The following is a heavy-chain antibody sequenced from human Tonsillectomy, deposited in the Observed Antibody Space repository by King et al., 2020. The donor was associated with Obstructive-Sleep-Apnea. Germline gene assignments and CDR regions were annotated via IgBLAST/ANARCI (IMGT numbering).Heavy chain of an antibody. CDR1: GFTFSTYA. CDR2: ISGSGART. D-gene: IGHD5-18*01. Sequence: EVQLVESGGGLVQPGGSVRLSCAASGFTFSTYAMNWVRQAPGKGLEWVSDISGSGARTYYADSVKGRFTISRDNSKNTLYLQMNSLRAADTAVYYCARDLGSSGYSPGDGMDVWVQGTTVTVSS. V-gene: IGHV3-23*04. J-gene: IGHJ6*02. CDR3: ARDLGSSGYSPGDGMDV.